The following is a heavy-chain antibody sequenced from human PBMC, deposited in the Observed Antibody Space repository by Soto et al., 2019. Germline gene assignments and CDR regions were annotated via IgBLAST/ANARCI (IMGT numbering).Heavy chain of an antibody. CDR2: ISGSGGST. V-gene: IGHV3-23*01. Sequence: GGSLRLSCAASGFTFSSYAMGWVRQAPGKGLEWVSAISGSGGSTYYADSVKGRFTISRDNSKNTLYLQMNSLRAEDTAVYYCAKERAHSSSWYRDAFDIWGQGTMVTVSS. J-gene: IGHJ3*02. CDR3: AKERAHSSSWYRDAFDI. CDR1: GFTFSSYA. D-gene: IGHD6-13*01.